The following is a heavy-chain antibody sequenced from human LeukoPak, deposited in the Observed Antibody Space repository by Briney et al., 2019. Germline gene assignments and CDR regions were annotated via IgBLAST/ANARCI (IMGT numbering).Heavy chain of an antibody. J-gene: IGHJ5*02. D-gene: IGHD3-10*01. CDR2: MNSDGTTT. CDR1: GFSSSDYW. V-gene: IGHV3-74*01. CDR3: ARGRGPYGWFDP. Sequence: GGSLRLSCAASGFSSSDYWMHWVRHAPGKGLVWVSRMNSDGTTTNYADSVKGRFTISRDNAKNTLYLQMNSLRAEDTAVYYCARGRGPYGWFDPWGQGTLVTVSS.